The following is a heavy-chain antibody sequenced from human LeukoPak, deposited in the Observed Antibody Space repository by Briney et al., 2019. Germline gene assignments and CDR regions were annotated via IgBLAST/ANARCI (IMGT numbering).Heavy chain of an antibody. V-gene: IGHV3-23*01. CDR1: GFTFRNYG. J-gene: IGHJ4*02. D-gene: IGHD7-27*01. CDR3: ARDLAWGAFDY. Sequence: QPGGTLRLSCAASGFTFRNYGMNWVRQAPGKGLEWLSGISPRGGGTYYADSVKGRFTISRDDSKNMLSLQMNSLRVEDTAVYYCARDLAWGAFDYWGQGALVTVSS. CDR2: ISPRGGGT.